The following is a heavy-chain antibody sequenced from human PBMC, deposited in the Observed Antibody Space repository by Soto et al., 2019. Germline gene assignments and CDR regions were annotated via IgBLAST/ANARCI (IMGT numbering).Heavy chain of an antibody. Sequence: SETLSLTCTVSGGSISSYYWSWIRQPPGKGLEWIGHIYYSGNTNYNPSLKSRVTISVDTSKNQFSLKLSSVTATDTAVYYCARHGRVNGPLTHWGQGTLVTVSS. D-gene: IGHD1-26*01. V-gene: IGHV4-59*08. CDR1: GGSISSYY. CDR2: IYYSGNT. CDR3: ARHGRVNGPLTH. J-gene: IGHJ4*02.